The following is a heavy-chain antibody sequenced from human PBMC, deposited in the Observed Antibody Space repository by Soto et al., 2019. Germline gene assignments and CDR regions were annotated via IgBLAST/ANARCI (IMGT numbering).Heavy chain of an antibody. Sequence: QVQLVESGGGVVQPGRSLRLSCAASGFTFSSYGMHWVRQAPGKGLEWVAVIWYDGSNKYYADSVKGRFTISRDNSKNTLYLQMNSLRAEDTAVYYCARGTDIVATFPLDYWGQGTLVTVSS. D-gene: IGHD5-12*01. CDR3: ARGTDIVATFPLDY. V-gene: IGHV3-33*01. CDR2: IWYDGSNK. J-gene: IGHJ4*02. CDR1: GFTFSSYG.